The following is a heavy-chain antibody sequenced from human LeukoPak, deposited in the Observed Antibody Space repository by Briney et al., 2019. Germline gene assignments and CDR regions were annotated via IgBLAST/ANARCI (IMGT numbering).Heavy chain of an antibody. D-gene: IGHD3-10*02. CDR2: ISYDGSNK. CDR3: AELGITMIGGV. J-gene: IGHJ6*04. V-gene: IGHV3-30*04. Sequence: GRSLRLSCAASGFTFSSYAMHWVRQAPGKGLEWVAVISYDGSNKYYADSVKGRFTISRDNSKNTLYLQMNSLRAEDTAVYYCAELGITMIGGVWGKGTTVTISS. CDR1: GFTFSSYA.